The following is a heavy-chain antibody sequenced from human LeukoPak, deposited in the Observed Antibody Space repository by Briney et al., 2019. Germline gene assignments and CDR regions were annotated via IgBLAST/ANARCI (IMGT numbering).Heavy chain of an antibody. V-gene: IGHV3-21*01. CDR2: ISSSSSYI. J-gene: IGHJ4*02. Sequence: GGSLRLSCAASGFTFSSYSMNWVRQAPGEGLEWVSSISSSSSYIYYADSVKGRFTISRDNAKNSLYLQMNSLRAEDTAVYYCARESNSGSYADYWGQGTLVTVSS. CDR1: GFTFSSYS. CDR3: ARESNSGSYADY. D-gene: IGHD1-26*01.